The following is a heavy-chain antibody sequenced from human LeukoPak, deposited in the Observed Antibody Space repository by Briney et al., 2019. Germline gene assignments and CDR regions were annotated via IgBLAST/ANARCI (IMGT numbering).Heavy chain of an antibody. CDR2: IIPILGIA. V-gene: IGHV1-69*04. CDR1: GGTFSSYA. CDR3: AREEVDYNWNYDPDY. J-gene: IGHJ4*02. D-gene: IGHD1-7*01. Sequence: VASVKVSCKASGGTFSSYAISWVRQAPGQGLEWMGRIIPILGIANYAQKFQGRVTITADKSTSTAYMELSSLRSEDTAVYYCAREEVDYNWNYDPDYWGQGTLVTVSS.